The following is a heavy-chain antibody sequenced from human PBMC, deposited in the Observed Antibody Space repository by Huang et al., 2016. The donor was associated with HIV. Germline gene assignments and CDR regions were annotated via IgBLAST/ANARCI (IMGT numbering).Heavy chain of an antibody. V-gene: IGHV4-39*01. CDR3: ARHREGPVAYYSGWGSHLNYMDV. CDR1: GGSIRSRDYH. J-gene: IGHJ6*03. Sequence: QLLLQESGPGLVKPSEALALTCAVSGGSIRSRDYHWGWVRQPPGTGVEGIGSIYYKGSTHYSPSLKSRVTIAVDTSKNLFFLNLTSMTAADTAVYYCARHREGPVAYYSGWGSHLNYMDVWGRGRTVVVSS. CDR2: IYYKGST. D-gene: IGHD3-10*01.